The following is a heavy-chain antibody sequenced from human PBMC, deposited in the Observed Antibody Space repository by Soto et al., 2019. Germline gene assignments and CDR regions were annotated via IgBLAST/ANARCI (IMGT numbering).Heavy chain of an antibody. D-gene: IGHD6-19*01. Sequence: EVQLLESGGGLVQPGGSVRLSCAASGFTFRNYAMTWVRQAPGKGLEWVSSIHGEGAGTYYADSVKGRFTVSRDDSKETRYLQMSSLRVDDTAVYYCAKDGVARNGDWAWFDPWGQGTLVTVAS. CDR1: GFTFRNYA. V-gene: IGHV3-23*01. CDR3: AKDGVARNGDWAWFDP. CDR2: IHGEGAGT. J-gene: IGHJ5*02.